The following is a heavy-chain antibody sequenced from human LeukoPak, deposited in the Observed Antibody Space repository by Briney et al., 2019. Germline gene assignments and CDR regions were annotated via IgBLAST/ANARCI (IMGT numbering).Heavy chain of an antibody. D-gene: IGHD3-22*01. V-gene: IGHV4-59*01. CDR3: ARVYYYDSSGYRSPLYYYYYMDV. J-gene: IGHJ6*03. CDR1: GGSISSYY. Sequence: SETLSLTCTVSGGSISSYYWSWIRQPPGKGLEWIGYIYYSVSTNYNPSLKSRVTISVDTSKNQFSLKLSSVTAADTAVYYCARVYYYDSSGYRSPLYYYYYMDVWGKGTTVTVSS. CDR2: IYYSVST.